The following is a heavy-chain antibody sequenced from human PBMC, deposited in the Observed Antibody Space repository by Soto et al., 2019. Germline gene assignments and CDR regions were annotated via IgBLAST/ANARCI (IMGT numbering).Heavy chain of an antibody. D-gene: IGHD6-6*01. CDR2: ISAYNGNT. CDR1: GYTFTSYG. J-gene: IGHJ4*02. Sequence: QVQLVQSGAEVKKPGASVKVSCKASGYTFTSYGISWVRQAPGQGLEWMGWISAYNGNTNYAQKLQGRFTMTTDTSTSTAYVELMSLRSDDTAGHYCARGWAARSFDYWGQGTLVTVSS. V-gene: IGHV1-18*04. CDR3: ARGWAARSFDY.